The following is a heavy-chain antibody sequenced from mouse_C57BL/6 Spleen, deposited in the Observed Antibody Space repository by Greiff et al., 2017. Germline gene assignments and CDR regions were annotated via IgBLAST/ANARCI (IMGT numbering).Heavy chain of an antibody. CDR2: ISSGSSTI. V-gene: IGHV5-17*01. D-gene: IGHD2-5*01. J-gene: IGHJ3*01. CDR3: ARNSNYWFAY. Sequence: EVKLVESGGGLVKPGGSLKLSCAASGFTFSDYGMHWVRQAPEKGLEWVAYISSGSSTIYYADTVKGRFTISRDNAKNTLFLQMTSLRSEDTAMCYCARNSNYWFAYWGQGTLVTVSA. CDR1: GFTFSDYG.